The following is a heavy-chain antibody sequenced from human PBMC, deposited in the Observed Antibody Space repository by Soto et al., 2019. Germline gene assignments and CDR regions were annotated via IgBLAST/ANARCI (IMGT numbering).Heavy chain of an antibody. Sequence: EVQLLESGGGLVQPGGSLRLSCAASGFTFSSYAMTWVRQAPGKGLEWVSALSGNSGTTYSADSVKGRFTISRDNSRNTLYLQMSTLRAEDTALYYCAKGSMFTIFSANDFWGQGTLVTVSS. V-gene: IGHV3-23*01. CDR3: AKGSMFTIFSANDF. CDR2: LSGNSGTT. D-gene: IGHD3-3*01. CDR1: GFTFSSYA. J-gene: IGHJ4*02.